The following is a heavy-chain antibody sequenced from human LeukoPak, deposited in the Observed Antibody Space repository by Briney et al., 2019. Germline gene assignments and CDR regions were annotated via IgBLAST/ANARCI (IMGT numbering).Heavy chain of an antibody. CDR1: GGSISSYY. CDR3: ARATGYSYGPDY. J-gene: IGHJ4*02. CDR2: IYYGGST. D-gene: IGHD5-18*01. Sequence: SETLSLTCTVSGGSISSYYWSWIRQPPGKGLEWIGYIYYGGSTNYNPSLKSRVTISVDTSKNQFSLKLSSVTAADTAVYYCARATGYSYGPDYWGQGTLVTVSS. V-gene: IGHV4-59*01.